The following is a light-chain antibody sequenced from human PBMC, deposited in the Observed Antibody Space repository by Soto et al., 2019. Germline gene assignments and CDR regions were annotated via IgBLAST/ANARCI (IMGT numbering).Light chain of an antibody. Sequence: IGRTQSPATLSVSPGERATLSCRASQSVSSNLAWYQQKPGQAPRLLIYRASTRATGIPARFSGSGSGTEVTLTISSLQYEDFAVYYCQQYNNWLFTFGPGTKVDIK. V-gene: IGKV3-15*01. CDR3: QQYNNWLFT. CDR2: RAS. CDR1: QSVSSN. J-gene: IGKJ3*01.